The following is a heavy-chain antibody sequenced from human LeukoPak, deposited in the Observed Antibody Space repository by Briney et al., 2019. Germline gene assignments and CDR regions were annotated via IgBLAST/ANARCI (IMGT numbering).Heavy chain of an antibody. D-gene: IGHD4-17*01. CDR1: GFTFSTYA. V-gene: IGHV3-23*01. Sequence: GGSLRLSCAASGFTFSTYAMTWVRQAPGKGLEWVPLISGTGGSAYYADSVKGRFTISRDNSKNTLYLQMNSLRAEDTAVYYCAKDLATVTTRSDYWGQGTLVTVSS. J-gene: IGHJ4*02. CDR2: ISGTGGSA. CDR3: AKDLATVTTRSDY.